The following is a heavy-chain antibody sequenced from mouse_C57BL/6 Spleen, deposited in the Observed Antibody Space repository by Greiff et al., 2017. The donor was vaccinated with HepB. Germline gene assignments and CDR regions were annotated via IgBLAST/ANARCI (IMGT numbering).Heavy chain of an antibody. CDR2: IDPSDSYT. Sequence: VQLQQPGAELVMPGASVKLSCKASGYTFTSYWMHWVKQRPGQGLEWIGEIDPSDSYTNYNQKFKGKSTLTVDKSSSTAYMQLSSLTSEDSAVYYCASGDSSGPWFAYWGQGTLVTVSA. J-gene: IGHJ3*01. CDR1: GYTFTSYW. CDR3: ASGDSSGPWFAY. V-gene: IGHV1-69*01. D-gene: IGHD3-2*02.